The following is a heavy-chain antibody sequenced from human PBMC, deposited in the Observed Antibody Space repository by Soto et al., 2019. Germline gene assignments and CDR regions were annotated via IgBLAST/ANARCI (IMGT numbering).Heavy chain of an antibody. V-gene: IGHV1-18*01. CDR1: GYTFTSYG. J-gene: IGHJ3*02. CDR2: ISAYNGNT. CDR3: ARERVSYGTASAFDI. D-gene: IGHD5-18*01. Sequence: ASVQVSCKASGYTFTSYGISWVRQAPGQGLEWMGWISAYNGNTNYAQKLQGRVTMTTDTSTSTAYMELRSLRSDDTAVYYCARERVSYGTASAFDIWGQGTMVTVSS.